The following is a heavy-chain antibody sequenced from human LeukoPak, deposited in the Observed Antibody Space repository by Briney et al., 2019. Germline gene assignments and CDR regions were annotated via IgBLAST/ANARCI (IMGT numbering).Heavy chain of an antibody. CDR2: ISWNSGSI. CDR3: AKGGSGYYRSFDY. Sequence: PGGSLRLSCAASGFTVSSNYMSWVRQAPGKGLEWVSGISWNSGSIGYADSVKGRFTISRDNAKNSLYLQMNSLRAEDTALYYCAKGGSGYYRSFDYWGQGTLVTVSS. D-gene: IGHD3-22*01. CDR1: GFTVSSNY. V-gene: IGHV3-9*01. J-gene: IGHJ4*02.